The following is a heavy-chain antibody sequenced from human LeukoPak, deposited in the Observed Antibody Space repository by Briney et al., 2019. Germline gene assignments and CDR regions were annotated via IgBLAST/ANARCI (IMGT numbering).Heavy chain of an antibody. CDR2: IIPIFGTA. CDR1: GGTFSSYA. CDR3: ARGPGTLYYDSSGYYYDGYYYYMDV. J-gene: IGHJ6*03. V-gene: IGHV1-69*13. Sequence: SVKVSCKASGGTFSSYAISWVRQAPGQGLEWMGGIIPIFGTANYAQKFQGRVTITADESTSTAYMELSSLRSEDTAVYYCARGPGTLYYDSSGYYYDGYYYYMDVWGKGTTVTISS. D-gene: IGHD3-22*01.